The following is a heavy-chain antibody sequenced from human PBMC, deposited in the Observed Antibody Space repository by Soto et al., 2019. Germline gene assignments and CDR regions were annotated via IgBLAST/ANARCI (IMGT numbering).Heavy chain of an antibody. CDR3: ARIGTYYDILTGYYMPRHV. Sequence: ASAKVSCKASGYTFTSYGISWVRQAPGQGLEWMGWISAYNGNTNYAQKLQGRVTMTTDTSTSTAYMELRSLRSDDTAVYYCARIGTYYDILTGYYMPRHVWGQGTTVTVSS. CDR1: GYTFTSYG. V-gene: IGHV1-18*04. D-gene: IGHD3-9*01. J-gene: IGHJ6*02. CDR2: ISAYNGNT.